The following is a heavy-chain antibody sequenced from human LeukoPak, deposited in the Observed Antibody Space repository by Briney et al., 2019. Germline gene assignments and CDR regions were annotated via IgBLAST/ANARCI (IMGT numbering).Heavy chain of an antibody. Sequence: GASVKVSCKASGYTFTDYYIHWVRQAPGQGLEWMGWINPSSGGTAYAQKFQGRVTMTTDTSIITAYMELRSLRSDDTAVYYCARDLIQLWLFDYWGQGTLVTVSS. CDR1: GYTFTDYY. V-gene: IGHV1-2*02. CDR2: INPSSGGT. J-gene: IGHJ4*02. CDR3: ARDLIQLWLFDY. D-gene: IGHD5-18*01.